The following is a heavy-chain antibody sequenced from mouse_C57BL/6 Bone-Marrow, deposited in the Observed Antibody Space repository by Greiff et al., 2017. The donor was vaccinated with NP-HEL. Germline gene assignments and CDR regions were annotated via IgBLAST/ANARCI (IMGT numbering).Heavy chain of an antibody. CDR2: IYPRSGNT. Sequence: QVQLKESGAELARPGASVKLSCKASGYTFTSYGISWVKQRTGQGLEWIGEIYPRSGNTYYNEKFKGKATLTADKSSSTAYMELRSLTSEDSAVYFCARGATVVAYYFDYWGQGTTLTVSS. J-gene: IGHJ2*01. CDR1: GYTFTSYG. CDR3: ARGATVVAYYFDY. V-gene: IGHV1-81*01. D-gene: IGHD1-1*01.